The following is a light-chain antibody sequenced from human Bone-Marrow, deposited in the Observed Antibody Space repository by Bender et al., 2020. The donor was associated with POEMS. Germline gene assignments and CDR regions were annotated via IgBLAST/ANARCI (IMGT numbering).Light chain of an antibody. CDR3: CSYAASSVWV. CDR2: SSH. J-gene: IGLJ3*02. CDR1: SSNIGAHA. V-gene: IGLV1-44*01. Sequence: QSVLTQPPSASGTPGQRVTISCSGGSSNIGAHAVNWYQHLPGTAPKLLIYSSHRRPSGVFNRFSGSKSGSTASLTISGLQADDEADYYCCSYAASSVWVFGGGTKLTVL.